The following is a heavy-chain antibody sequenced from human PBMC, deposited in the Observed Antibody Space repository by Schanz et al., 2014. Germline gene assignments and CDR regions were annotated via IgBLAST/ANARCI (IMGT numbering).Heavy chain of an antibody. J-gene: IGHJ4*02. Sequence: QVQLVESGGGVVQPGGSLRLSCAASGFIFSNYGMHWVRQAPGKGLEWVSAISGSGGSTYYADSVKGRFTISRDNSKNTLYLQMNSLRAEDTAVYYCASPSGYSDYGTYFDFWGQGTLVTVSS. CDR3: ASPSGYSDYGTYFDF. CDR2: ISGSGGST. V-gene: IGHV3-NL1*01. CDR1: GFIFSNYG. D-gene: IGHD5-12*01.